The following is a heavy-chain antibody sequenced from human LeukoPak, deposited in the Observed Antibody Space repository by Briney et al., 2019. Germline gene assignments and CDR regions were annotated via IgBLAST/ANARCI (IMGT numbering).Heavy chain of an antibody. CDR1: GFTFSSYT. J-gene: IGHJ6*02. V-gene: IGHV3-21*01. D-gene: IGHD2-15*01. Sequence: GGSLRLPCAASGFTFSSYTMNWVRQAPGKGLEWVSSISSSSSYIYYADSVKGRFTISRDSAKNSLYLQMNSLRAEDTAVYYCARGGANIYYYGMDVWGQGTMVTVSS. CDR3: ARGGANIYYYGMDV. CDR2: ISSSSSYI.